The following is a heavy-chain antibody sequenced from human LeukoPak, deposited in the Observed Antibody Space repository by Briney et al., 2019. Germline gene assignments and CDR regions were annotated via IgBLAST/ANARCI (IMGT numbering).Heavy chain of an antibody. CDR3: VRVGRGGRVSSSWSIDY. J-gene: IGHJ4*02. Sequence: SETLSLTCTVSGGSISSYYWSWIRQPPGKGLEWIGYIYYSGSTNYNPSLKSRVTISVDTSENQFSLKLSSVTSADTAVYYCVRVGRGGRVSSSWSIDYWGQGTLVTVSS. V-gene: IGHV4-59*01. D-gene: IGHD6-13*01. CDR2: IYYSGST. CDR1: GGSISSYY.